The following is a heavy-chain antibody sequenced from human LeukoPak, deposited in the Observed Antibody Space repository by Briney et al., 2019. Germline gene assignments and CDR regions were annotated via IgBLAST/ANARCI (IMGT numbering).Heavy chain of an antibody. CDR2: MNPNSGNT. V-gene: IGHV1-8*03. J-gene: IGHJ6*03. CDR1: GYTFTSYD. CDR3: ARGPSGSYSYYMDV. Sequence: ASVKVSCKASGYTFTSYDINWVRQATGQGLEWMGWMNPNSGNTGYAQKFQGRVTITRNTSISTAYMELSSLRSEDTAVYYCARGPSGSYSYYMDVWGKGTTVTVPS. D-gene: IGHD1-26*01.